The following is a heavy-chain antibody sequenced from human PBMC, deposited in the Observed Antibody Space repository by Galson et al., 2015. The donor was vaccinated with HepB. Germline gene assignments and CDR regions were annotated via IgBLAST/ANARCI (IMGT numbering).Heavy chain of an antibody. D-gene: IGHD4-17*01. V-gene: IGHV1-8*01. CDR3: ARAVTTDYYYYYMDV. CDR1: GYTFTSYD. J-gene: IGHJ6*03. CDR2: MNPNSGNT. Sequence: SVKVSCKASGYTFTSYDINWVRQATGQGLEWMGWMNPNSGNTGYAQKFQGRVTMTRNTSISTAYMELSSLRSEDTAVYYCARAVTTDYYYYYMDVWGKGTTVTVSS.